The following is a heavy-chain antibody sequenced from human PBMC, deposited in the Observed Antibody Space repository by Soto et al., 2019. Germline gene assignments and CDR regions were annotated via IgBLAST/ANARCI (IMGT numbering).Heavy chain of an antibody. CDR1: GFSLSASGVG. D-gene: IGHD3-16*01. Sequence: QITLKESGPTLVKPTQTLTLTCTFSGFSLSASGVGVGWIRQPPGKALEWLAIIYWDDAKHYSPSLKGSLTITKNTPKHQVVPKMTNMDPVDTATYYCANKGGGDRILAYCGQGTLVTVSS. CDR3: ANKGGGDRILAY. V-gene: IGHV2-5*02. CDR2: IYWDDAK. J-gene: IGHJ4*02.